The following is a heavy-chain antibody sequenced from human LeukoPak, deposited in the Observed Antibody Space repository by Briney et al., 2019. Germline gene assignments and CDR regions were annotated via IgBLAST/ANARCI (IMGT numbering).Heavy chain of an antibody. CDR2: IWYDGSNK. D-gene: IGHD1-7*01. CDR1: GFTSSSYG. J-gene: IGHJ3*02. CDR3: AKDLPELLGAFDI. V-gene: IGHV3-33*06. Sequence: PGRSLRLSCAASGFTSSSYGMHWVRQAPGKGLEWVAVIWYDGSNKYYADSVKGRFTISRDNSKNTLYLQMNSLRAEDTAVYYCAKDLPELLGAFDIWGQGTMVTVSS.